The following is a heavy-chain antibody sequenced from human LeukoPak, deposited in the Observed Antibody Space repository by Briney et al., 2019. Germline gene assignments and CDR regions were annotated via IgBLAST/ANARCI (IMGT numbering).Heavy chain of an antibody. V-gene: IGHV4-34*01. CDR1: GGSFSGYY. D-gene: IGHD5-24*01. CDR2: INHSGST. J-gene: IGHJ4*02. Sequence: SETLSLTCAVSGGSFSGYYWSWIRQPPGKGLEWIGEINHSGSTNYNPSLKSRVTISVDTSKNQFSLKLSSVTAADTAVYYWGRGISRDGYPIDYWGQGTLVTVSS. CDR3: GRGISRDGYPIDY.